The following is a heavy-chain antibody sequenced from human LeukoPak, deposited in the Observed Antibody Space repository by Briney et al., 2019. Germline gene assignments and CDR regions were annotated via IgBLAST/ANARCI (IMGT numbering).Heavy chain of an antibody. J-gene: IGHJ4*02. CDR1: GGSISSYY. CDR2: IYYSGST. D-gene: IGHD5-18*01. V-gene: IGHV4-59*01. Sequence: PSETLSLTCTVSGGSISSYYWSWIRQPSGKGLEWIGYIYYSGSTNYNPSLKSRVTISVDTSKNQFSLKLSSVTAADTVVYYCASVKPLDLDSYGQGYFDYWGQGTLVTVSS. CDR3: ASVKPLDLDSYGQGYFDY.